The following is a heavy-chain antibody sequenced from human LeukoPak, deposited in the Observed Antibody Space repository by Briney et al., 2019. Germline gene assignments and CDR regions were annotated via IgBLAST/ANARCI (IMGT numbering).Heavy chain of an antibody. CDR2: ISSDGSNR. CDR3: AREVGKRDFDY. V-gene: IGHV3-30*04. CDR1: GFTFNFYA. D-gene: IGHD1-26*01. J-gene: IGHJ4*02. Sequence: GGSLRLSCAASGFTFNFYAIHWVRQAPGKGLEWVAVISSDGSNRYYADSVKGRFTISRDNSKNTLYLQMNSLRVEDTAVYYCAREVGKRDFDYWGQGTLVTVSS.